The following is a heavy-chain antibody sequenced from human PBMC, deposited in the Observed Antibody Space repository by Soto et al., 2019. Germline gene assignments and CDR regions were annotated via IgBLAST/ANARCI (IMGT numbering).Heavy chain of an antibody. V-gene: IGHV4-34*01. Sequence: ETLSRTYAVYGWSFSGYYWIWIRQPPGKGLEWIGEINHSGSTNYNPSLKSRVTISVDTSKNQFSLKLSSVTAADTAVYYCARLIGYYYYMDVWGKGTTVTVSS. CDR2: INHSGST. CDR3: ARLIGYYYYMDV. J-gene: IGHJ6*03. CDR1: GWSFSGYY.